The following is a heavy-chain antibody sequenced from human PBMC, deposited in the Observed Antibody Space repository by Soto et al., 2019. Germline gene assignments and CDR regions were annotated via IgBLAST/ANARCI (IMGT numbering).Heavy chain of an antibody. D-gene: IGHD3-10*01. V-gene: IGHV5-51*01. Sequence: PGESLKISCKGSGYSFTSYWIGWVRQMPGKGLEWMGIIYPGDSDTRYSPSFQGQVTISADKSISTAYLQWSSLEASDTAMYYCARPTYYYGSGSYYKYYYYMDVWGKGTTVTVSS. CDR2: IYPGDSDT. J-gene: IGHJ6*03. CDR1: GYSFTSYW. CDR3: ARPTYYYGSGSYYKYYYYMDV.